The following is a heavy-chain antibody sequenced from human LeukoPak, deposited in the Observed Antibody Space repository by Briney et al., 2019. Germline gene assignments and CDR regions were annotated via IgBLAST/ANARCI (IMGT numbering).Heavy chain of an antibody. V-gene: IGHV1-46*01. CDR1: GYTFTSYY. CDR3: ARGSSGWYSVAY. J-gene: IGHJ4*02. Sequence: GASVKVSFKASGYTFTSYYMHWVRQAPGQGLEWMGIINPSGGSTSYAQKFQGRVTITRDTSTSTVYMELSSLRSEDTAVYYCARGSSGWYSVAYWGQGTLVTVSS. CDR2: INPSGGST. D-gene: IGHD6-19*01.